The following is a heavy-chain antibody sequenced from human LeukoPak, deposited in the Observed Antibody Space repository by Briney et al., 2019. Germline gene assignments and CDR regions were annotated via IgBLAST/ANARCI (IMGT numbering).Heavy chain of an antibody. Sequence: GESLKISCKGSGYSFTSYWIGWVRQMPGKGLEWMGIIYPGDSDTRYSPSFQGQVTISADKSISTAYLQWSSLKASDTAMYYRARLGYVWGTQGPYYFDYWGQGTLVTVSS. J-gene: IGHJ4*02. D-gene: IGHD3-16*01. CDR3: ARLGYVWGTQGPYYFDY. CDR1: GYSFTSYW. CDR2: IYPGDSDT. V-gene: IGHV5-51*01.